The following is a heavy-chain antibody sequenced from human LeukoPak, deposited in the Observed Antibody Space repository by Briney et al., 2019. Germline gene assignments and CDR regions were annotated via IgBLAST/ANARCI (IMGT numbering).Heavy chain of an antibody. CDR1: GDSVSSNSAA. V-gene: IGHV6-1*01. J-gene: IGHJ6*03. Sequence: SQTLSLTCAISGDSVSSNSAAWNWIRQSPSRGLEWLGRTYYRSKWYNDYAVSVKSRITINPDTSKNQFSLQLNSVTPEDTAVYYCARGLYYYDSSGYGYYYYMDVWGKGTTVTVSS. D-gene: IGHD3-22*01. CDR2: TYYRSKWYN. CDR3: ARGLYYYDSSGYGYYYYMDV.